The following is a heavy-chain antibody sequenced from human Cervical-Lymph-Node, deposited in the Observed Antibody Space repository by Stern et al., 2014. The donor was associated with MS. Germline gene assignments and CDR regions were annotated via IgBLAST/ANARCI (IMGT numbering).Heavy chain of an antibody. CDR2: IRAHSGGT. CDR3: SRSAIEIAAPGHFDY. D-gene: IGHD6-13*01. CDR1: GYTFTGYF. J-gene: IGHJ4*02. Sequence: QVQLVESGAEVKKPGASVKVSCKASGYTFTGYFMHWVRQAPGQGLEWMGRIRAHSGGTENAQKFQDRVTMTRYTSISTAYMELSRLRSDDKAVYYLSRSAIEIAAPGHFDYWGQGTLVTVSS. V-gene: IGHV1-2*06.